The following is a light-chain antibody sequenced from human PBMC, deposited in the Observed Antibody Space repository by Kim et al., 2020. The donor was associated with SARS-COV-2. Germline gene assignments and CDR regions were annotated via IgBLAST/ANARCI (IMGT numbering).Light chain of an antibody. CDR3: AAWDGSLNGYV. Sequence: GQSVTISCSGSSSNIGSRIVNWYPQLPGTAPKLLIYSNNQRPSGVPDRFSGSKSGTSGSLAISGLQSEDEADYYCAAWDGSLNGYVFGTGTKVTVL. CDR2: SNN. CDR1: SSNIGSRI. J-gene: IGLJ1*01. V-gene: IGLV1-44*01.